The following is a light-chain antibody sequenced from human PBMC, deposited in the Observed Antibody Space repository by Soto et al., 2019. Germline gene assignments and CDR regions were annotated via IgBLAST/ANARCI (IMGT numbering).Light chain of an antibody. Sequence: EIVLTQSPGTLSLSPGERATLSCRASQSVSSSYLAWYQQKPGQAPRPLIYGASGRATGIPDRFSGSGSGTDFTLTISRLEPEDFAVYYWQQYCSSPPVTFGQGTRLEIK. J-gene: IGKJ5*01. CDR3: QQYCSSPPVT. CDR2: GAS. CDR1: QSVSSSY. V-gene: IGKV3-20*01.